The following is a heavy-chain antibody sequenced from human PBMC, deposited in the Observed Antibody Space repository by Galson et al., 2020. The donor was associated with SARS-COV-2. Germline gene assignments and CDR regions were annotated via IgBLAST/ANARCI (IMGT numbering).Heavy chain of an antibody. V-gene: IGHV3-30-3*01. Sequence: SCAASGFTFSSYAMHWVRQAPGKGLEWVAVISYDGSNKYYADSVKGRFTISRDNSKNTLYLQMNSLRAEDTAVYYCARDSIVVVPAAPTHYYMDVWGKGTTVTVSS. CDR1: GFTFSSYA. J-gene: IGHJ6*03. CDR3: ARDSIVVVPAAPTHYYMDV. D-gene: IGHD2-2*01. CDR2: ISYDGSNK.